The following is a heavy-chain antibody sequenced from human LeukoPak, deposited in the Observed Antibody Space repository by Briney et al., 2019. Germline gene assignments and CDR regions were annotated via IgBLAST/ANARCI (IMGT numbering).Heavy chain of an antibody. CDR2: INQDGSGK. CDR1: GFAFRTYW. J-gene: IGHJ5*02. D-gene: IGHD3-3*01. CDR3: ARQSARNWFDP. Sequence: PGGSLRVSCAASGFAFRTYWMTWVRQAPGKGLEWVASINQDGSGKYYVDSVKGRFTISRDNTKNSLYLQMNTLRAEDTAVYYCARQSARNWFDPWGQGTLDTVSS. V-gene: IGHV3-7*01.